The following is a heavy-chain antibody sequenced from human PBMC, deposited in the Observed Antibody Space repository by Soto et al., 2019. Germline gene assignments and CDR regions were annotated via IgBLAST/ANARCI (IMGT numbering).Heavy chain of an antibody. CDR1: GGSISSDSW. Sequence: QVQLQESGPGLVKPSETLSLTCVVSGGSISSDSWWSWVRQSPEKGLEWIGEIHDGGTTHYNPSRESRLTVSKDKSKNQHPLKLNSVTAADTAVYYCAKTRGFSQGDWGQVTLVTVSS. CDR3: AKTRGFSQGD. J-gene: IGHJ4*02. V-gene: IGHV4-4*02. D-gene: IGHD5-18*01. CDR2: IHDGGTT.